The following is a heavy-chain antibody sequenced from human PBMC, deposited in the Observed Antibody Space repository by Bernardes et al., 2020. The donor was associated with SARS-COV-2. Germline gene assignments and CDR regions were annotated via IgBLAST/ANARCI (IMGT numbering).Heavy chain of an antibody. J-gene: IGHJ5*02. V-gene: IGHV3-23*01. CDR1: GFTFSTYV. CDR2: ISGSGDGS. D-gene: IGHD3-10*02. Sequence: GGSLRLSCAASGFTFSTYVMSWVRQAPGKGLEWLSGISGSGDGSYYADSVKGRFTISRDNSKNTLYLQMNSLRAEDTALYYCAKDPVKNVDHWFDIWGQGTLVTVSS. CDR3: AKDPVKNVDHWFDI.